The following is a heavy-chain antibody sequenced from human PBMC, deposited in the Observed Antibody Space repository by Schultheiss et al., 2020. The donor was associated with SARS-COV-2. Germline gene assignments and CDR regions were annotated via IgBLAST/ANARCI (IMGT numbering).Heavy chain of an antibody. J-gene: IGHJ4*01. CDR3: ARYGPYSFES. D-gene: IGHD4-17*01. CDR2: ISTSGST. V-gene: IGHV4-4*07. CDR1: GASITSYY. Sequence: SETLSLTCTVSGASITSYYWSWIRQPAGKGLEWIGRISTSGSTNYNPSLKSRVTISVDTSTNQFSLKLRSVTAADTAVYYCARYGPYSFESWGHGTLVTVSS.